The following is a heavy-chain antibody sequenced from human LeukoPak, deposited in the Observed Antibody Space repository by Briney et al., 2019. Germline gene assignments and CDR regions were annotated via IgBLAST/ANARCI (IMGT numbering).Heavy chain of an antibody. CDR3: ATSIYGSGSYDNGDMDV. J-gene: IGHJ6*03. Sequence: GGSPRLSCAASGFTFSSYSMNWVRQAPGKVLEWVSSISSSSSYIYYADSVKGRFTISRDNAKNSLYLQMNSLRAEDTAVYYCATSIYGSGSYDNGDMDVWGKGTTVTISS. D-gene: IGHD3-10*01. V-gene: IGHV3-21*04. CDR1: GFTFSSYS. CDR2: ISSSSSYI.